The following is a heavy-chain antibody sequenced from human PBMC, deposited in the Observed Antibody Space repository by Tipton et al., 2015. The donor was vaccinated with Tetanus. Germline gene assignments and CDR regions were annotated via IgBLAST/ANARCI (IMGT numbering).Heavy chain of an antibody. CDR1: GFTFISYS. V-gene: IGHV3-21*04. J-gene: IGHJ4*02. Sequence: SLRLSCAASGFTFISYSMTWVRQAPGKGLEWVSAINSRSEYIYYADSVRGRFTISRDSAKNLLFLQMNNLGAEDTAVYYCAKDHLAPGLYFDSWGQGTLVTVSS. CDR3: AKDHLAPGLYFDS. CDR2: INSRSEYI. D-gene: IGHD3-10*01.